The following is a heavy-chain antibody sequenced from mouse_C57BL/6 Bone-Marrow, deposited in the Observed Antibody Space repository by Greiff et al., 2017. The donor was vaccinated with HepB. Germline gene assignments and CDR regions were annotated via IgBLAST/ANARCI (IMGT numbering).Heavy chain of an antibody. D-gene: IGHD2-3*01. Sequence: QVQLQQSGAELVRPGTSVKVSCKASGYAFTNYLIEWVKQRPGQGLEWIGVINPGSGGTNYNEKFKGKATLTADKSSSTAYMQLSSLTSEDSAVYFGARGMGGDYWGQGTTLTVSS. V-gene: IGHV1-54*01. CDR2: INPGSGGT. J-gene: IGHJ2*01. CDR1: GYAFTNYL. CDR3: ARGMGGDY.